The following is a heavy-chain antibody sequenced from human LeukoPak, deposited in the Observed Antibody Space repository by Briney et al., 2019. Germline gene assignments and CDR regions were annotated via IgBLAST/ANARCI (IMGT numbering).Heavy chain of an antibody. J-gene: IGHJ4*02. CDR1: GGSISSYY. D-gene: IGHD1-26*01. V-gene: IGHV4-59*01. CDR3: AGGGTVPPIDY. CDR2: IYYSGST. Sequence: SETLSLTCTVSGGSISSYYWSWIRQPPGKGLEWIGYIYYSGSTNYNPSLKSRVTISVDTSKNQFSLKLSSVTAADTAVYYCAGGGTVPPIDYWGQGTLVTVSS.